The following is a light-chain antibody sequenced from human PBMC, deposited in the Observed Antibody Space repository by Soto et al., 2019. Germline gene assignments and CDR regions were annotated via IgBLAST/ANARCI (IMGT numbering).Light chain of an antibody. V-gene: IGLV2-14*01. Sequence: QSALTQPASVSGSPGQSITISCTGTSSDVGRYNYVSWYQQHPGKAPKLMIYEVSNRPSGVSNRFSGSKSGNTASLTISGLQAEDEADYYCSSYTSSSTLYVFGTGTKVTVL. CDR2: EVS. CDR3: SSYTSSSTLYV. J-gene: IGLJ1*01. CDR1: SSDVGRYNY.